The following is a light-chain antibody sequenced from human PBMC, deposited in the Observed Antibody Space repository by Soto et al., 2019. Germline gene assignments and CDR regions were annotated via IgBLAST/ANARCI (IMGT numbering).Light chain of an antibody. V-gene: IGKV3-11*01. CDR2: EAS. CDR3: QQRSNWPRLT. CDR1: QNVSSY. Sequence: EIVLTQSPATLSLSPGERATLSCSASQNVSSYLAWYQQKPGQAPRLLIYEASNRAIGIPARFSGSGSGTDCPLTNSSLQPEDVAVYFCQQRSNWPRLTFDGGTKVEI. J-gene: IGKJ4*01.